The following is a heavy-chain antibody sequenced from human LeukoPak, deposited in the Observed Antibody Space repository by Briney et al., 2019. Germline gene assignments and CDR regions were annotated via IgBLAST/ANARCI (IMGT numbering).Heavy chain of an antibody. V-gene: IGHV1-46*01. Sequence: ASVKVSCKASGYTFTGYYMHWVRQAPGQGLEWMGMINPSGGSTTYAQNFQGRVTMTRDTSTSTVYMELSSLRSDDTAVYYCAGGTTEGFDPWGQGTLVTVSS. D-gene: IGHD1/OR15-1a*01. CDR3: AGGTTEGFDP. CDR1: GYTFTGYY. J-gene: IGHJ5*02. CDR2: INPSGGST.